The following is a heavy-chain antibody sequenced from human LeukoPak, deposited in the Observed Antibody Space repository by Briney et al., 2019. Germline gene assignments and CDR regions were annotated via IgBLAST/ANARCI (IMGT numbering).Heavy chain of an antibody. J-gene: IGHJ4*02. CDR2: MNQDGSEK. CDR1: GFTFSSHW. V-gene: IGHV3-7*01. CDR3: TEVSGY. Sequence: GGSLRLSCAASGFTFSSHWMSWVRQAPGKGLEWVATMNQDGSEKYYVDSVKGRFTISGDSAKNSLYLQMNGLRAEDTSVYYCTEVSGYRGQGTLVTVSS.